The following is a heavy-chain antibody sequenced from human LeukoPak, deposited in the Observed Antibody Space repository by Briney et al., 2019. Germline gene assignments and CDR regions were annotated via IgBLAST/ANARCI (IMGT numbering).Heavy chain of an antibody. CDR2: IKEDGSEK. J-gene: IGHJ4*02. CDR1: GFTLSSFW. CDR3: AGIAAAGFDF. Sequence: GGSLRLSCAASGFTLSSFWMSWVRQAPGKGLEWVANIKEDGSEKYYVDSVKGRFTISRDNAKNLLYLQMNSLRAEDTAVYFCAGIAAAGFDFWGQGTAVTVSS. V-gene: IGHV3-7*01. D-gene: IGHD6-13*01.